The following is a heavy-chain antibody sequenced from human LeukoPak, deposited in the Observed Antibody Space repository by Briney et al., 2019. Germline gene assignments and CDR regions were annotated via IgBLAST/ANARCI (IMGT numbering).Heavy chain of an antibody. CDR3: ARAEDISDYYDSSAFDY. D-gene: IGHD3-22*01. CDR1: GYTFTSYG. V-gene: IGHV1-18*01. CDR2: ISAYNGNT. J-gene: IGHJ4*02. Sequence: ASVKVSCKASGYTFTSYGISWVRQAPGQGLEWMGWISAYNGNTNYAQKLQGRVTMTTDTSTSTAYMELRSLRSDDTAVYYCARAEDISDYYDSSAFDYWGQGTPVTVSS.